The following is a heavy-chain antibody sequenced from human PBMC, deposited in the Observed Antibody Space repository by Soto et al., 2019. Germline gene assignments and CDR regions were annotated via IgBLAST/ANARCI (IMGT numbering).Heavy chain of an antibody. Sequence: ASVKVSCKASGGTFRNYPINWVRQAPGQGLEWMGSIFPLTDIPDYAQNFQARLTISADKSTSTTYIELSSLTSDDTAMYFCARGPLVVLNYFESWGQGTLVTV. V-gene: IGHV1-69*04. CDR2: IFPLTDIP. CDR1: GGTFRNYP. J-gene: IGHJ4*02. CDR3: ARGPLVVLNYFES.